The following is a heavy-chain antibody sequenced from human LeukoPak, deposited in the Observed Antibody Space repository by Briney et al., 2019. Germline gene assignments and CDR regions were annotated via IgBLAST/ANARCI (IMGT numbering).Heavy chain of an antibody. D-gene: IGHD5-18*01. CDR3: AGHRHGYSYGYSTFDY. V-gene: IGHV4-34*01. CDR1: GGSLSGYY. CDR2: INHSGST. J-gene: IGHJ4*02. Sequence: SETLSLTCAVYGGSLSGYYWSWIRQPPGKGLEWIGEINHSGSTNYNPSLKSRVTISVDTSKNQFSLKLSSVTAADTAVYYCAGHRHGYSYGYSTFDYWGQGTLVTVSS.